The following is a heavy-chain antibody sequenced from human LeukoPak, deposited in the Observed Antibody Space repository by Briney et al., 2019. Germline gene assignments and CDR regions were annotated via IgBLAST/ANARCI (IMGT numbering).Heavy chain of an antibody. V-gene: IGHV3-66*01. CDR3: ARGPQNPTVTTALDC. CDR1: GFTVSSNY. Sequence: PGGSLRLSCAASGFTVSSNYMSWVRQAPGKGLEWVSLIYSDGSTYYADSVKGSFTISRDNSKNTPYLQMKSLGAEATAGYFCARGPQNPTVTTALDCWGQGTLVTVSS. CDR2: IYSDGST. J-gene: IGHJ4*02. D-gene: IGHD4-17*01.